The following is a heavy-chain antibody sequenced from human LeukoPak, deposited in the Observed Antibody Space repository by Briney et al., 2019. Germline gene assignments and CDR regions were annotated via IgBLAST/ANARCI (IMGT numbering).Heavy chain of an antibody. CDR3: ASSEWNYAR. CDR1: VGSINSGDYY. D-gene: IGHD1-7*01. CDR2: IYYTGSP. Sequence: SETLSLTCTVSVGSINSGDYYWSWIRQPPGKGLEWIGYIYYTGSPYYNPSLKSRVSISVDTSKNQFSLNLASVTATDTAVYYCASSEWNYARWGQGILVTVSS. V-gene: IGHV4-30-4*01. J-gene: IGHJ4*02.